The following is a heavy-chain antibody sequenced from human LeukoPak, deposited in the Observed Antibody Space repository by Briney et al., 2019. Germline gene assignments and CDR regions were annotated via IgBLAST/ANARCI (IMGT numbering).Heavy chain of an antibody. Sequence: GESLKISCKGSGYSFPNYWIGWARQMPGKGLEWMGIIYPGDSHTRYSPSFQDQVTISVDKPISTAYLQWSSLKASDTAMYYCARGPYAYTSSATLGSYNWFDPWGQGSLVTVSS. CDR2: IYPGDSHT. J-gene: IGHJ5*02. D-gene: IGHD2-2*02. CDR1: GYSFPNYW. V-gene: IGHV5-51*01. CDR3: ARGPYAYTSSATLGSYNWFDP.